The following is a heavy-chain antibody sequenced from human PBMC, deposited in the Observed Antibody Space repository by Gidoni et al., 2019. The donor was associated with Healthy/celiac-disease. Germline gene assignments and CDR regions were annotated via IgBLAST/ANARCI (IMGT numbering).Heavy chain of an antibody. D-gene: IGHD4-17*01. V-gene: IGHV4-39*01. CDR3: ARIYGDSFAIDY. J-gene: IGHJ4*02. CDR1: GGSISSSSYY. CDR2: IYYSGST. Sequence: QLQLQESGPGLVKPSETLSLTCTVSGGSISSSSYYWGWIRQPPGKGLEWIGSIYYSGSTYYNPSLKSRVTISVDTSKNQFSLKLSSVTAADTAVYYCARIYGDSFAIDYWGQGTLVTVSS.